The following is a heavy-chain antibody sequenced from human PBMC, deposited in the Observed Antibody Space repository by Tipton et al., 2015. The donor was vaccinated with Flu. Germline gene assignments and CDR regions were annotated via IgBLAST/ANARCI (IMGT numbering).Heavy chain of an antibody. J-gene: IGHJ4*02. V-gene: IGHV3-66*01. CDR1: GFTVSREN. Sequence: SLRLSCAASGFTVSRENMNWVRQAPGKGLEWVSVIYSDGSTYYADSVKGRFTISRDKSKNTLSLQTNSLRAADTAVYYCARTRGGYCSSTSCYADYFDYWGQGTLVTVSS. CDR2: IYSDGST. D-gene: IGHD2-2*01. CDR3: ARTRGGYCSSTSCYADYFDY.